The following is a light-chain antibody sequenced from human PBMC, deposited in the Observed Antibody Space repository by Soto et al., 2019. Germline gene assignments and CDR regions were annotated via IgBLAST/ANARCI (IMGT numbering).Light chain of an antibody. CDR3: QQYKNGWA. J-gene: IGKJ1*01. V-gene: IGKV3-15*01. CDR2: GAS. Sequence: EIVLMQSPGTLSLSPGERATLSCRASQSVGSNLAWYQQKPGQAPRLLIYGASTRATGIPARFSGGGSGTEFTLTISSLQSEDFAVYYCQQYKNGWAFGQGTKVDIK. CDR1: QSVGSN.